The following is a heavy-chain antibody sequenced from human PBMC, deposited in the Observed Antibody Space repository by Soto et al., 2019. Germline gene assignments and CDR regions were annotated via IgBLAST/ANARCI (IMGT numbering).Heavy chain of an antibody. J-gene: IGHJ6*02. D-gene: IGHD3-10*01. Sequence: SQTLSLTCAISGDSVSSNSAAWNCIRLSPSRGLEWLARTYYRSRWYNDYAVSVRSRITVNPDTSKNQFSLQLTSVTPEDTAVYYCARFGEGPLGADGMDVWGQGTTVTVSS. CDR2: TYYRSRWYN. CDR1: GDSVSSNSAA. V-gene: IGHV6-1*01. CDR3: ARFGEGPLGADGMDV.